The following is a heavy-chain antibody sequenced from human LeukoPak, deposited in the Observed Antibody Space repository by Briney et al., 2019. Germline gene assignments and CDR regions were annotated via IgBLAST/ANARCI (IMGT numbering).Heavy chain of an antibody. V-gene: IGHV4-61*02. D-gene: IGHD3-22*01. Sequence: SETLSLTCTVSGGSISSGSYYWSWIRQPAGKGLEWIGRIYTSGSTNYNPSLKSRVTISVDTSKNQFSLKLSSVTAADTAVYYCARSRYYDSSGREIDYWGQGTLVTVSS. CDR3: ARSRYYDSSGREIDY. J-gene: IGHJ4*02. CDR1: GGSISSGSYY. CDR2: IYTSGST.